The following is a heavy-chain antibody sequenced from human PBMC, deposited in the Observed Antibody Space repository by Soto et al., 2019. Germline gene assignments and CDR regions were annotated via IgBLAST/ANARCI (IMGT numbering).Heavy chain of an antibody. CDR1: GYTFTSYG. CDR2: ISVYNGNT. CDR3: ARATSEGGVNYFDY. Sequence: QVQLVQSGGEVKKPGASVTVSCKASGYTFTSYGISWVRQAPGQGLEWMGGISVYNGNTNNAQRFQGRVTMTTDTSTSTAYMELRSLRSDDTVVYFCARATSEGGVNYFDYWGQGTLVTVSS. D-gene: IGHD3-16*01. J-gene: IGHJ4*02. V-gene: IGHV1-18*01.